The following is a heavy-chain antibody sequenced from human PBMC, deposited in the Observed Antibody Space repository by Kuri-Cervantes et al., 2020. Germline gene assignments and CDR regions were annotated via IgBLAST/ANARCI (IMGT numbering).Heavy chain of an antibody. D-gene: IGHD4-23*01. CDR2: INHSGST. J-gene: IGHJ5*02. CDR3: ARGRARDGKDRNWFDP. Sequence: SETLSLTCAVSGGSISSGSYYWSWIRQPPGKGLEWIGEINHSGSTNYNPSLKSRVTISVDTSKNQFSLKLSSVTAADTAVYYCARGRARDGKDRNWFDPWGQGTLVTVSS. V-gene: IGHV4-39*07. CDR1: GGSISSGSYY.